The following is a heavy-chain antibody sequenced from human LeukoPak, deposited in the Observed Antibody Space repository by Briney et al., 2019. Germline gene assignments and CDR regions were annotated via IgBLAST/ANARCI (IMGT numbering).Heavy chain of an antibody. V-gene: IGHV4-34*01. Sequence: PSETLSLTCAVYGGSFSGYYWSWIRQPPGKGLEWTGEINHSGSTNYNPSLKSRVTISVDTSKNQFSLKLSSVTAADTAVYYCARGPYCSSTSCLFDYWGQGTLVTVSS. D-gene: IGHD2-2*01. CDR1: GGSFSGYY. J-gene: IGHJ4*02. CDR3: ARGPYCSSTSCLFDY. CDR2: INHSGST.